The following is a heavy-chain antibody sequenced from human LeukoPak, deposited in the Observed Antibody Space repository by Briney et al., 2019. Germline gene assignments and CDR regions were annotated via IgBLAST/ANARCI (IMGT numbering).Heavy chain of an antibody. D-gene: IGHD3-10*01. CDR3: AREGGSGSSGYYYYMDV. V-gene: IGHV1-18*01. CDR1: GYTLTELS. J-gene: IGHJ6*03. CDR2: ISAYNGNT. Sequence: ASVKVSCKVSGYTLTELSMHWVRQAPGQGLEWMGWISAYNGNTNYAQKLQGRVTMTTDTSTSTAYMELRSLRSDDTAVYYCAREGGSGSSGYYYYMDVWGKGTTVTISS.